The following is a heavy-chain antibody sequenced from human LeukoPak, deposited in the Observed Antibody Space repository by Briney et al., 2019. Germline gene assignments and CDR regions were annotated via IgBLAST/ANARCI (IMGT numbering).Heavy chain of an antibody. CDR2: ISSSSTI. Sequence: QAGGSLRLSCAASGFTFSSYSMNWVRQAPGKGLEWVSYISSSSTIYYADSVKGRFTISRDNAKNSLYLQMNSLRAEDTAVYYCARDSVGMDVWGQGTTVTVSS. D-gene: IGHD3-10*01. V-gene: IGHV3-48*01. J-gene: IGHJ6*02. CDR1: GFTFSSYS. CDR3: ARDSVGMDV.